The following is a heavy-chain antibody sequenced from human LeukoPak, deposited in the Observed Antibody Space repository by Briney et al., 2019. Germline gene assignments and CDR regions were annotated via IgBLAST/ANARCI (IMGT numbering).Heavy chain of an antibody. CDR2: INPNSGST. J-gene: IGHJ4*02. D-gene: IGHD7-27*01. Sequence: ASVKVSCKASGYTFTGYYMHWVRQAPGQGLEWMGWINPNSGSTNYAQKFQGRVTMTRDTSISTAYMELSRLRSDDTAVYYCARALNWGHSTSPHWSYWGQGTLVTVSS. V-gene: IGHV1-2*02. CDR3: ARALNWGHSTSPHWSY. CDR1: GYTFTGYY.